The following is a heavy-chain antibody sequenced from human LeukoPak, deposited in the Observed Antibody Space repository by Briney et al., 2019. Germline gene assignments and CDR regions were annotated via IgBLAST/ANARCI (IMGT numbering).Heavy chain of an antibody. J-gene: IGHJ4*02. D-gene: IGHD3-16*01. CDR1: GFTVSSNY. CDR2: IYSGGST. CDR3: ANGPMITFGGLTEREFDY. Sequence: PGGSLRLSCAASGFTVSSNYMSWVRQAPGKGLEWVSVIYSGGSTYCADSVKGRFTISRDTSKNMLYLQMDSLRGEDTAVYYCANGPMITFGGLTEREFDYWGQGTLVTVSS. V-gene: IGHV3-53*05.